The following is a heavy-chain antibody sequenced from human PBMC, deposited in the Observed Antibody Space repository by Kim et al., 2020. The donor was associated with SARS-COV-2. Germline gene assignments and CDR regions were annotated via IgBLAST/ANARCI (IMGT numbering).Heavy chain of an antibody. V-gene: IGHV1-18*01. CDR2: YNGNT. J-gene: IGHJ4*02. CDR3: ARDCEGY. D-gene: IGHD2-21*01. Sequence: YNGNTNYAPKLQGRVTMTTATSTSTAYMELRSLRSDDTAVYYCARDCEGYWGQGTLVTVSS.